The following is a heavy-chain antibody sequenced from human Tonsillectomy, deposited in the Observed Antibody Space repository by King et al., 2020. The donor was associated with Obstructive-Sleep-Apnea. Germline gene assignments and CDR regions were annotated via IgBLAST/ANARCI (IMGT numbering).Heavy chain of an antibody. Sequence: VQLQESGPGLVKPSETLSLTCTVSGGSITSHHWSWIRQPPGKGLEWSGYIHYSGGADYSPSLKSRVGMSADTSKNHLALKLTSVTVADTAVYYCAREGGGGVDYWGQGILVTVSS. V-gene: IGHV4-59*11. CDR2: IHYSGGA. J-gene: IGHJ4*02. CDR1: GGSITSHH. D-gene: IGHD3-16*01. CDR3: AREGGGGVDY.